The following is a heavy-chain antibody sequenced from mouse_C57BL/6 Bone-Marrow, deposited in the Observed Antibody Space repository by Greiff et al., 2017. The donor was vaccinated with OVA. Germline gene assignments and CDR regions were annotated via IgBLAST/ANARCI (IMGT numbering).Heavy chain of an antibody. V-gene: IGHV1-55*01. CDR1: GYTFTSYW. Sequence: QVQLQQPGAELVKPGASVKMSCKASGYTFTSYWITWVKQRPGQGLEWIGDIYPGSGSTNYNEKFKSTATLTVDTSSSTAYMQLSSLTSEDSAVYYCAKGPHYYGSSPFDYWGQGTTLTVSS. CDR3: AKGPHYYGSSPFDY. CDR2: IYPGSGST. D-gene: IGHD1-1*01. J-gene: IGHJ2*01.